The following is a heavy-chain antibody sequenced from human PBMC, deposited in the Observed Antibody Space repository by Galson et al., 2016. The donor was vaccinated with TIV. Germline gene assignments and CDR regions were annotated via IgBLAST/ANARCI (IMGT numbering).Heavy chain of an antibody. D-gene: IGHD1-26*01. CDR2: VDDGGVGK. Sequence: SLRLSCAASGFVFGTYAMTWVRQASGKGLEWVSTVDDGGVGKYYADSVKGRFAISRDNSKNILYLQMNSLRAEDTAVYFCAKDRGATTIMSGSYNMDVWGRGTTVTVSS. CDR1: GFVFGTYA. J-gene: IGHJ6*03. V-gene: IGHV3-23*01. CDR3: AKDRGATTIMSGSYNMDV.